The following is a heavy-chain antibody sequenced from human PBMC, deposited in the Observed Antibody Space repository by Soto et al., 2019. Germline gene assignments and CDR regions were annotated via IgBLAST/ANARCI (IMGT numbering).Heavy chain of an antibody. CDR1: GGSISSYY. V-gene: IGHV4-59*01. Sequence: PSETLSLTCTVSGGSISSYYWSWIRQPPGKGLEWIGYIYYSGSTNYNPSLKSRVTISVDTSKNQFSLKLSSVTAADTAVYYCARSIWDSSGFFLDYWGQGTLVTVSS. D-gene: IGHD3-22*01. J-gene: IGHJ4*02. CDR3: ARSIWDSSGFFLDY. CDR2: IYYSGST.